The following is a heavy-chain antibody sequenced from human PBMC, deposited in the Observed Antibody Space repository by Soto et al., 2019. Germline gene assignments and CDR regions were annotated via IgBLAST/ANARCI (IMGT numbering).Heavy chain of an antibody. CDR1: GFTFSNAW. CDR2: IKSKTDGGTT. Sequence: EVQLVESGGGLVKPGGSLRLSCAASGFTFSNAWMNWVRQAPGKGLEWVGRIKSKTDGGTTDYAAPVKGRFTISRDDSKNTLYLQMNSLKTEDTAVYYCTNAHVDIAMAKNYYYYYGMDVWGQGTTVTVSS. V-gene: IGHV3-15*07. CDR3: TNAHVDIAMAKNYYYYYGMDV. D-gene: IGHD5-18*01. J-gene: IGHJ6*02.